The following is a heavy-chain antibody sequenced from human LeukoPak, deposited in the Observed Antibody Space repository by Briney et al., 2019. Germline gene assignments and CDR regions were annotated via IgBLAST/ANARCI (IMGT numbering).Heavy chain of an antibody. CDR2: ISAYNGNA. V-gene: IGHV1-18*01. Sequence: ASVKVSCKACGYTFTSYGISWVRQAPGQGLEWMGWISAYNGNANYAQKLQGRVTMTTDTSTSTAYMELRSLRSDDTAVYYCARVTRDYDFWSGAFDYWGQGTLVTVSS. J-gene: IGHJ4*02. CDR3: ARVTRDYDFWSGAFDY. CDR1: GYTFTSYG. D-gene: IGHD3-3*01.